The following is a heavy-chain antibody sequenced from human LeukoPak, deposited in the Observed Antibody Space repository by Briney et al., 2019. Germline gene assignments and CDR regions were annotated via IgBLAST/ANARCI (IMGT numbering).Heavy chain of an antibody. CDR2: INPNSGGT. CDR1: GYTFTGYY. V-gene: IGHV1-2*02. J-gene: IGHJ5*02. Sequence: ASVKVSCKASGYTFTGYYMHWVRQAPRQGLEWMGWINPNSGGTNYAQKFQGRVTMTRDTSISTAYMELSRLRSDDTAVYYCARVPTSPNWFDPWGQGTLVTVSS. CDR3: ARVPTSPNWFDP. D-gene: IGHD3-16*01.